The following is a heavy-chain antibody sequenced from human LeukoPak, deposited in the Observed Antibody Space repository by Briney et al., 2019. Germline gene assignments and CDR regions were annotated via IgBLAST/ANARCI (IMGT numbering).Heavy chain of an antibody. V-gene: IGHV3-74*01. Sequence: GGSLRLSCAASGFTFSSYSMNWVRQAPGKGLVWVSRIKTDGSNTSYADSVKGRFTVSRDNAKNTLYLQMNSLRVEDTAVYYCARGDDSWSGYFSDYWGQGTLVTVSS. CDR1: GFTFSSYS. D-gene: IGHD3-3*01. CDR2: IKTDGSNT. J-gene: IGHJ4*02. CDR3: ARGDDSWSGYFSDY.